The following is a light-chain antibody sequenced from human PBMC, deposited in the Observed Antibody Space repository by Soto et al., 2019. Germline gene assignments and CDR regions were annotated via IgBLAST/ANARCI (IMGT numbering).Light chain of an antibody. Sequence: SYELTQPPSVSVAPGKTARITCGGNNIGSKSVHWYQQKPGQAPVLVIYYDSDRPSGIPERFSGSNSGNTATLTISRVEAGDEADYCCQVWDSSSDHYVFGTGTQLTVL. V-gene: IGLV3-21*04. CDR3: QVWDSSSDHYV. J-gene: IGLJ1*01. CDR1: NIGSKS. CDR2: YDS.